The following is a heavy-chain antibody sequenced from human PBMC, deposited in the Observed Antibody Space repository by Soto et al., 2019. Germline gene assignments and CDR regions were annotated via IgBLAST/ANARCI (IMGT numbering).Heavy chain of an antibody. V-gene: IGHV3-23*01. CDR2: INYSGGST. CDR3: ARKGPPRDAFDI. J-gene: IGHJ3*02. CDR1: GFTFSDYY. Sequence: GGSLRLSCAASGFTFSDYYMSWIRQAPGKGLQWVSAINYSGGSTYYADSVKGRFTISRDNSKNTLYVQMNNLRAEDTAIYYCARKGPPRDAFDIWGQGTMVTVSS.